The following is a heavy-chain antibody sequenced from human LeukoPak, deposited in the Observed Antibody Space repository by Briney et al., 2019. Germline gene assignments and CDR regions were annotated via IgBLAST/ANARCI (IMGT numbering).Heavy chain of an antibody. CDR3: ARDRTDIVVVPARNWFDP. Sequence: GASVKVSCKASGYTFTCYAMNWVRQAPGQGLEWMGWINTNTGNPTYAQGFTGRFVFSLDTSVSTAYLQISSLKAEDTAVYYCARDRTDIVVVPARNWFDPWGQGTLVTVSS. CDR2: INTNTGNP. V-gene: IGHV7-4-1*02. CDR1: GYTFTCYA. D-gene: IGHD2-2*01. J-gene: IGHJ5*02.